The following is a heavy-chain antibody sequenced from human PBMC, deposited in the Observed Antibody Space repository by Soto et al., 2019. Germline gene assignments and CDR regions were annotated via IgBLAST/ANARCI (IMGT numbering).Heavy chain of an antibody. V-gene: IGHV1-69*01. CDR2: IIPILNTA. Sequence: QVHLVQSGAEVKKPGSSVRVSCKTSGGTFSSYSFTWVRQAPGQGLEWMGEIIPILNTANFAQKFQSRVTITADEPTSTVYMDLRSLSPDDTAVYYCARVAYDSTYGFYYYGLDVWGQGTTVTVSS. D-gene: IGHD3-10*01. CDR1: GGTFSSYS. CDR3: ARVAYDSTYGFYYYGLDV. J-gene: IGHJ6*02.